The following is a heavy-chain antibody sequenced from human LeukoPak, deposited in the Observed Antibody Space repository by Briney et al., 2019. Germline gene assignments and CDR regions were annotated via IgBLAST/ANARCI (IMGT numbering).Heavy chain of an antibody. CDR3: AREGSMTARPFVSIDY. CDR2: IHASGST. CDR1: GGSISSYY. V-gene: IGHV4-4*07. Sequence: SETLSLTCTVCGGSISSYYWSWIRQPAGKGLEWIGRIHASGSTDYNPSLESRVTMSVDTSKSQFSLRLSSVTAADTAVYYCAREGSMTARPFVSIDYWGQGTLVTVSS. J-gene: IGHJ4*02. D-gene: IGHD6-6*01.